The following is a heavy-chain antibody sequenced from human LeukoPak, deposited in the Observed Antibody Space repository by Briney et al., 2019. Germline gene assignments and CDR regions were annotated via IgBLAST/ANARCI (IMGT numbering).Heavy chain of an antibody. V-gene: IGHV4-59*08. Sequence: SETLSLTCTVSGGSISSYYWSWNRQPPGKGLEWIGYIYYSGSTNYNPSLKSRVTISVDTSKNQFSLKLSSVTVADTAVYYCARQYDSSGYYYPPFDYWGQGTLVTVSS. CDR3: ARQYDSSGYYYPPFDY. D-gene: IGHD3-22*01. J-gene: IGHJ4*02. CDR2: IYYSGST. CDR1: GGSISSYY.